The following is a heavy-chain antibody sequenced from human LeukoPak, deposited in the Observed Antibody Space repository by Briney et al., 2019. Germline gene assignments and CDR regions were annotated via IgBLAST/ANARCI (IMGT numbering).Heavy chain of an antibody. V-gene: IGHV3-30*02. CDR1: GFTFGSYG. D-gene: IGHD3-22*01. CDR2: IRYDGSNK. CDR3: AKDIRNYYDSSGYFDY. J-gene: IGHJ4*02. Sequence: GGSLRLSCAASGFTFGSYGMHWVRQAPGKGLEWVAFIRYDGSNKYYADSVKGRFTISRDNSKNTLYLQMNSLRAEDTAVYYCAKDIRNYYDSSGYFDYWGQGTLVTVSS.